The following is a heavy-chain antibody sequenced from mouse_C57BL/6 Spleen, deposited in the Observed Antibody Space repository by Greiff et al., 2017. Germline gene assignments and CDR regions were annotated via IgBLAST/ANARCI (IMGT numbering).Heavy chain of an antibody. CDR3: ARDPSSYGWYFDV. V-gene: IGHV3-1*01. Sequence: SLKSRISITRDTAKNHFFLKLNSVTTEDTATYYCARDPSSYGWYFDVWGTGTTVTVSS. J-gene: IGHJ1*03. D-gene: IGHD1-1*01.